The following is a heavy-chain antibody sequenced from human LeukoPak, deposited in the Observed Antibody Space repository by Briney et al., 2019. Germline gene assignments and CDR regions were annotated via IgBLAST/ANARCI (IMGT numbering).Heavy chain of an antibody. CDR3: ARAGWLPFDY. CDR2: IYYSGST. J-gene: IGHJ4*02. Sequence: SETLSLTCTVSGGSISSSSYYWGWIRQPPGKGLEWIGSIYYSGSTYYNPSLKSRVTISVDTSKNQFSLKLSSVTAADTAVYYCARAGWLPFDYWGQGTLVTASS. V-gene: IGHV4-39*01. D-gene: IGHD6-19*01. CDR1: GGSISSSSYY.